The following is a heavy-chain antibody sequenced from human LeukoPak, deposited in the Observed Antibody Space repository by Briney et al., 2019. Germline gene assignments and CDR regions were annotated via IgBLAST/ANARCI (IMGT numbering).Heavy chain of an antibody. V-gene: IGHV4-39*07. J-gene: IGHJ3*02. Sequence: PSETLSLTCTVSGGSISSSSYYWGWIRQPPGKGLEWIGSIYYSGSTYYNPSLKSRVTISVDTSKNQFSLKLSSVTAADTAVYYCARKQTTDDAFDIWGQGTMVTVSS. D-gene: IGHD4-11*01. CDR3: ARKQTTDDAFDI. CDR1: GGSISSSSYY. CDR2: IYYSGST.